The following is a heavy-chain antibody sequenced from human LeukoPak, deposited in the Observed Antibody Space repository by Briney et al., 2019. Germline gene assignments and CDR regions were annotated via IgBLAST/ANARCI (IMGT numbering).Heavy chain of an antibody. Sequence: GGSLRLSCAASGFTFSSYSMNWVRQAPGKGLEWVSYISSSSSTIYYAGSVKGRFTISRDNAKNSLYLQMNSLRAEDTAVYYCARAGEKSYDFWSGYYVNSLGTDYWGQGTLVTVSS. J-gene: IGHJ4*02. V-gene: IGHV3-48*01. CDR1: GFTFSSYS. D-gene: IGHD3-3*01. CDR2: ISSSSSTI. CDR3: ARAGEKSYDFWSGYYVNSLGTDY.